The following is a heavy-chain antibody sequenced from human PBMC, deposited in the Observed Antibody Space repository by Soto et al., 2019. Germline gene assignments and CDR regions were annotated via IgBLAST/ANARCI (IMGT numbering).Heavy chain of an antibody. CDR2: IYHTGNA. CDR3: ARDYFDSSDYTKNWCDP. D-gene: IGHD3-22*01. Sequence: PSETLSLTCSVSGDSISNSRFYWAWIRQPPGEGLEWIGSIYHTGNAYYNPSLKSRVTIFVDTSKNQFSLKLTSVTAADTALYYCARDYFDSSDYTKNWCDPWGQGTLVTVS. J-gene: IGHJ5*02. CDR1: GDSISNSRFY. V-gene: IGHV4-39*01.